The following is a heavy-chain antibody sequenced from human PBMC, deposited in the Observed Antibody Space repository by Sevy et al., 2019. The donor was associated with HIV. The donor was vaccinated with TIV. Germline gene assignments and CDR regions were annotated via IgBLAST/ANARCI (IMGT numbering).Heavy chain of an antibody. CDR2: ISAYNGNT. CDR1: GYTFTSYG. CDR3: ARDRPYYYGSGSYYIDYYYYGMDV. Sequence: ASVKVSCKASGYTFTSYGISWVRQAPGQGLEWMGWISAYNGNTNYADKLQGRVTMTTDTSTSTAYMELRSLRSDDTAVYYCARDRPYYYGSGSYYIDYYYYGMDVWGQGTTVTVSS. V-gene: IGHV1-18*01. J-gene: IGHJ6*02. D-gene: IGHD3-10*01.